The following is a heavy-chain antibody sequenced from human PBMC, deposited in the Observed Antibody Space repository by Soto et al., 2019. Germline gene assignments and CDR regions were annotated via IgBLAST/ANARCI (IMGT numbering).Heavy chain of an antibody. CDR1: GGSISSISYY. J-gene: IGHJ3*02. V-gene: IGHV4-61*05. D-gene: IGHD2-2*01. CDR3: ARSPYADALDI. CDR2: IFHSGTT. Sequence: PSETLSLTCTVSGGSISSISYYWGRIRQPPGKGLEWIGYIFHSGTTHYNPSLKSRFTMSVDTSNNQFSLKVDSLSAEDTAVYYCARSPYADALDIWGQGTMVT.